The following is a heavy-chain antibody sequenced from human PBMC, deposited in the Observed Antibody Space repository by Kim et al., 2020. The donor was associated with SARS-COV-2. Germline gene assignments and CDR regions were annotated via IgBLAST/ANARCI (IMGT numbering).Heavy chain of an antibody. J-gene: IGHJ3*02. D-gene: IGHD2-15*01. Sequence: GGSLRLSCAASGFTFSSYWMSWVRQAPGKGLEWVANIKQDGSEKYYVDSVKGRFTISRDNAKNSLYLQMNSLRAEDTAVYYCAREADSDGSLDAFDIWGQGTMVTVSS. CDR2: IKQDGSEK. CDR1: GFTFSSYW. CDR3: AREADSDGSLDAFDI. V-gene: IGHV3-7*03.